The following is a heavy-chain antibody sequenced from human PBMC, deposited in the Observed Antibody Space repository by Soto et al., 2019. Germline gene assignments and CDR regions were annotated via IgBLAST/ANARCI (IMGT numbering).Heavy chain of an antibody. D-gene: IGHD4-4*01. V-gene: IGHV4-4*07. CDR1: GGSISSYY. CDR2: IYTSGST. J-gene: IGHJ6*02. Sequence: SETMSLTCTVSGGSISSYYWSWIRQPAGKGLEWIGRIYTSGSTNYNPSLKSRVTMSVDTSKNQFSLKLSSVTAADTAVYYCATTGYYYGMDVWGQGTTVTVSS. CDR3: ATTGYYYGMDV.